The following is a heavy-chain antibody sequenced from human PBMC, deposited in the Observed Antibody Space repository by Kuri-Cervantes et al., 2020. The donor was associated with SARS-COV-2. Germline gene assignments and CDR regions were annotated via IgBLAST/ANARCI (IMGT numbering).Heavy chain of an antibody. Sequence: GESLKISCAASRFNFGSCDMNWVRQAPGKGLEYVSAISSNGGSTYYADSVKGRFTISRDNSKNTLYLQMNSLRAEDTAVYYCAKDRDCSGGSCYDYYYYGMDVWGQGTTVTVSS. CDR1: RFNFGSCD. D-gene: IGHD2-15*01. CDR3: AKDRDCSGGSCYDYYYYGMDV. V-gene: IGHV3-64*04. J-gene: IGHJ6*02. CDR2: ISSNGGST.